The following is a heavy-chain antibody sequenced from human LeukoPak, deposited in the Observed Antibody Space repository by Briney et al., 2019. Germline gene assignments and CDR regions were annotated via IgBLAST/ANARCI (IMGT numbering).Heavy chain of an antibody. CDR2: IYYSGST. D-gene: IGHD2-2*01. Sequence: SETLSLTCTVSGGSISSSSYYWGWIRQPPGKGLEWIGSIYYSGSTYYNPSLKSRVTISVDTSKNQFSLKLSSVIAADTAVYYCARPFCSSTSCYYFDYWGQGTLVTVSS. CDR1: GGSISSSSYY. J-gene: IGHJ4*02. V-gene: IGHV4-39*01. CDR3: ARPFCSSTSCYYFDY.